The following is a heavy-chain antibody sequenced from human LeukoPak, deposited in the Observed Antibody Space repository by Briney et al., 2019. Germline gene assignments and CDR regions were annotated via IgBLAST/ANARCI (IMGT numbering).Heavy chain of an antibody. V-gene: IGHV4-39*07. D-gene: IGHD1-20*01. CDR2: IYYSGST. CDR3: ARDNWNDRAFEDAFDI. Sequence: SETLSLTCTVSGGSISSSSYYWGWIRQPPGKGLEWIGSIYYSGSTYYNPSRKSRVTISVYTSKNQFSLKLSSVTAADTAVYYCARDNWNDRAFEDAFDIWGQGTMVTVSS. J-gene: IGHJ3*02. CDR1: GGSISSSSYY.